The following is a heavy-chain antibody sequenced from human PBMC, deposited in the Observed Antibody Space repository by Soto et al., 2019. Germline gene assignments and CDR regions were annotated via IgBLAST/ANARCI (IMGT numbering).Heavy chain of an antibody. Sequence: QVQLVQSGAEVKKPGASVEVSCKASGYTFTSYGIIWVRQAPGXGLEWMGWISAYNGNTHYAQKLQGRVTMTTDTXXXXXXXXXXXXXXXXXXXYXXXXDRXSYALDYWGQGTLVTVSS. CDR1: GYTFTSYG. J-gene: IGHJ4*02. CDR3: XXDRXSYALDY. V-gene: IGHV1-18*01. D-gene: IGHD1-26*01. CDR2: ISAYNGNT.